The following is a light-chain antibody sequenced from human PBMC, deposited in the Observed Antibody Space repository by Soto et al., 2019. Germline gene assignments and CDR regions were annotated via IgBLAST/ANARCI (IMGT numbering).Light chain of an antibody. V-gene: IGKV3-11*01. Sequence: EIVLTQSPATLSLSPGERVTLSCRASQSVSRYLGWYQQKPGQAPRLLIYDASNRATGIPARFSGSGSGTDFTLTISSLEPEDLAIYYCQQRSDWPWTFDKGTKVEIK. CDR3: QQRSDWPWT. CDR1: QSVSRY. J-gene: IGKJ1*01. CDR2: DAS.